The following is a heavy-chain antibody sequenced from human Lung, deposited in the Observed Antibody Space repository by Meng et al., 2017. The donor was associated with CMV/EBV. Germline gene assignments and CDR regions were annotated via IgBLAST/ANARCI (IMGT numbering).Heavy chain of an antibody. CDR3: ARVAATRIVSDGYYFDY. Sequence: SXTLSLTCTVSGGSISSYYWSWIRQPPGKGLEWIGYIYYSGSTNYNPSLKSRVTISVDTSKNHFSLKLSSVADADTAVYYCARVAATRIVSDGYYFDYWGQGXLVTVSS. J-gene: IGHJ4*02. V-gene: IGHV4-59*01. CDR2: IYYSGST. CDR1: GGSISSYY. D-gene: IGHD3-22*01.